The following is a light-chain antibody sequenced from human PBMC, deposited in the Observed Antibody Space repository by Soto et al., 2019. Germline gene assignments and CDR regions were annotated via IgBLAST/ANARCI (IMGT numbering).Light chain of an antibody. CDR2: GAS. Sequence: EIVMTQSPATLSVSPGERATLSFSASQSVGINVAWYQQKPGQAPRLLIYGASTRATGSPDRFSASGSATEFTLTISSLQSEDFAVYYCQQYNDWPRTFGQGTKVDIK. V-gene: IGKV3-15*01. CDR3: QQYNDWPRT. J-gene: IGKJ1*01. CDR1: QSVGIN.